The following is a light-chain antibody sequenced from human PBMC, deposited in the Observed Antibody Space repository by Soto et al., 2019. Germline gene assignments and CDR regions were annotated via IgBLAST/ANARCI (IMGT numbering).Light chain of an antibody. Sequence: VVTQSPATLSVFPGETATLSCRASQSVSSDLAWYQQRPGQAPRLLIYGASTRATGIPARFRGSGSGTELRLTISSLQSEDFATYYCQQYNTWHPKMAFGRGTKVEI. CDR1: QSVSSD. J-gene: IGKJ1*01. CDR3: QQYNTWHPKMA. V-gene: IGKV3-15*01. CDR2: GAS.